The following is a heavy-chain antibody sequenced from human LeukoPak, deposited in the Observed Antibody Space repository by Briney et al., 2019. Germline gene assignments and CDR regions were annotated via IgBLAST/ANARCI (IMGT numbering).Heavy chain of an antibody. J-gene: IGHJ6*02. D-gene: IGHD6-19*01. Sequence: ASVKVSCKASGYTFTGYYMHWVRQAPGQGLEWMGWINPNSGGTNYAQKFQGRVTMTRDTSISTAYMELSRLRSDDTAVYYCARDRCEQWLVLHQGCGMDVWGQGTTVTVSS. CDR1: GYTFTGYY. V-gene: IGHV1-2*02. CDR2: INPNSGGT. CDR3: ARDRCEQWLVLHQGCGMDV.